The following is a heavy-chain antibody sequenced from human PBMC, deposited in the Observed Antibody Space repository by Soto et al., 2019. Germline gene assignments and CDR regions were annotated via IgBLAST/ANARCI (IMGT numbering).Heavy chain of an antibody. CDR2: INHSGST. D-gene: IGHD3-22*01. J-gene: IGHJ4*02. CDR1: GGSFSGYY. CDR3: ARQRRYYYDSSGYPDY. V-gene: IGHV4-34*01. Sequence: PSETLSLTCAVYGGSFSGYYWSWIRQPPGKGLEWIGEINHSGSTNYNPSLKSRVTISVDTSKNQFSLKLSSVTAADTAVYYCARQRRYYYDSSGYPDYWGQGTLVTVSS.